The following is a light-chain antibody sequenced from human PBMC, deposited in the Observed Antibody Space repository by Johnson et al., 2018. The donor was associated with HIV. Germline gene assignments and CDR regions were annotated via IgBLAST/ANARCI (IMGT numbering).Light chain of an antibody. V-gene: IGLV1-51*01. J-gene: IGLJ1*01. CDR2: GTT. CDR1: YSNIEHNY. CDR3: AAWDDSLNAFYV. Sequence: QSVLTQPPSVSAAAGQKVTISCSGTYSNIEHNYVSWYQQLPGTAPKLLIYGTTKRPSGIPDRFSGSKSGTSATLGITGLQAGDEADYYCAAWDDSLNAFYVFGPGTRVTFL.